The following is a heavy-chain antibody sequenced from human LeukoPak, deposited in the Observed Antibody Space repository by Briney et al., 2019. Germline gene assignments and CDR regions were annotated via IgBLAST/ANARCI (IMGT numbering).Heavy chain of an antibody. CDR1: GHTLTIHY. CDR3: AGEGKVGLDN. CDR2: ITLHSGDT. D-gene: IGHD1-26*01. V-gene: IGHV1-2*02. J-gene: IGHJ1*01. Sequence: GASVKVSCKASGHTLTIHYINWVRQGPGQGLEWLGWITLHSGDTHYAQKYQGRLTMTADTSISTGYMELSRLQSDDTAVYYCAGEGKVGLDNWGQGTLVTVSS.